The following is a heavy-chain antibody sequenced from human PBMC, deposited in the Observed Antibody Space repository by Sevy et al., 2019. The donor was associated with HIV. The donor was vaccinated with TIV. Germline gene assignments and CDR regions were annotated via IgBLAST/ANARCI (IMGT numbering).Heavy chain of an antibody. CDR1: GYTLSSYD. J-gene: IGHJ6*02. V-gene: IGHV1-8*01. D-gene: IGHD6-13*01. CDR2: MNPDSGRR. CDR3: ARADLDSSTFFYYYGMDV. Sequence: ASVKVSCKSSGYTLSSYDINWVRQATGQGLEWMGWMNPDSGRRGYAPKFQGRVTMTTNTSIVTAYMELRSLRSEDSPVYYCARADLDSSTFFYYYGMDVWGQGTTVTVSS.